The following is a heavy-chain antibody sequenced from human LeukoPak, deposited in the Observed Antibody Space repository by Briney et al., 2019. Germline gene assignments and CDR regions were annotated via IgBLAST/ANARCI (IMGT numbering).Heavy chain of an antibody. CDR1: GYSFTSYW. D-gene: IGHD2-15*01. CDR3: ARLPDCSGGSCYTDNWFDP. V-gene: IGHV5-51*01. Sequence: GESLKISCKGSGYSFTSYWIGWVRQMPGKGLEWMGIIYPGDSDTRYSPSFQGQVTISADKFISTAYLQWSSLKASDTAMYYCARLPDCSGGSCYTDNWFDPWGQGTLVTVSS. CDR2: IYPGDSDT. J-gene: IGHJ5*02.